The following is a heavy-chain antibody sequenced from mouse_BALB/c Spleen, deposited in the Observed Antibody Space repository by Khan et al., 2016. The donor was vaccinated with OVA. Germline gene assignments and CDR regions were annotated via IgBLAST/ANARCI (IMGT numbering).Heavy chain of an antibody. CDR1: GFNIKDTY. J-gene: IGHJ3*01. V-gene: IGHV14-3*02. Sequence: VQLKQSGAGLVRPGASVKLSCTASGFNIKDTYIPWVQQSPEKGLEWVGRINPADYDAKYEPSFKDQSTIPRDTSYNTLYLQLRNLNSEDTAVYYCATLFGRSFAYWGQGTLVTVSA. CDR2: INPADYDA. D-gene: IGHD1-1*02. CDR3: ATLFGRSFAY.